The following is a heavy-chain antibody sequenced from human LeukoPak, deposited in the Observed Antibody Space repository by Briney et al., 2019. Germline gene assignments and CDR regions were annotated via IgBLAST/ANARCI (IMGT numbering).Heavy chain of an antibody. CDR2: IKHDGSEK. V-gene: IGHV3-7*01. J-gene: IGHJ6*02. CDR3: ARDRKRFGYYYYGMDV. D-gene: IGHD1-14*01. CDR1: GFTISSYW. Sequence: GGSLTLSCAASGFTISSYWMSWVRQAPGKGLEWVANIKHDGSEKYYVDSVKGRFTISRDNAKNQLYLQMNSLRAEDTAVYYCARDRKRFGYYYYGMDVWGQGTTVTVSS.